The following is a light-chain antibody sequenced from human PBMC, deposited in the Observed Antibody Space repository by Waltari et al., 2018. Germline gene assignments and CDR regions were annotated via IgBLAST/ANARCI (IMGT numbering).Light chain of an antibody. CDR1: QSVLYSSNSKNY. J-gene: IGKJ2*01. V-gene: IGKV4-1*01. Sequence: DIVMTQSPDSLAVSLGERATINCKSSQSVLYSSNSKNYLAWYQHEPRQPPKLLIYWASTRESGVPDRFSGSGSGTDFTLTISSLQAEDVAVYYCQQYYTTPSFGQGTNLEIK. CDR2: WAS. CDR3: QQYYTTPS.